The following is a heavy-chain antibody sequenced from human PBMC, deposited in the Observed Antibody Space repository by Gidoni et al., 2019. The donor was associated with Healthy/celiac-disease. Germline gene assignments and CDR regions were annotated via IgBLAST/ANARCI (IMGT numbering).Heavy chain of an antibody. J-gene: IGHJ5*02. Sequence: QVQLQESGPGMVKPSGTLSLTCAVSGGSTSSSNWWSWVRQPPGKGLEWIGEIYHSGSTNYNPSLKSRVTISVDKSKNQFSLKLSSVTAADTAVYYCARNPQQLVPGWFDPWGQGTLVTVSS. D-gene: IGHD6-13*01. CDR2: IYHSGST. V-gene: IGHV4-4*02. CDR1: GGSTSSSNW. CDR3: ARNPQQLVPGWFDP.